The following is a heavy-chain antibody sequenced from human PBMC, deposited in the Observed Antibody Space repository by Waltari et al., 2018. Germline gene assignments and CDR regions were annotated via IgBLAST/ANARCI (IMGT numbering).Heavy chain of an antibody. J-gene: IGHJ5*02. Sequence: EVQLVESGGGLVQPGGSLRLSCAASGFTFSRSWMAWVRQAPGKGLEWVANIKPLGSEKYYVDSVKGRFTISRDDPKNSLYLQMNSLSAEDTAVYYCASQRPGYNTGWAWGQGTLVTVSS. D-gene: IGHD6-19*01. V-gene: IGHV3-7*01. CDR2: IKPLGSEK. CDR3: ASQRPGYNTGWA. CDR1: GFTFSRSW.